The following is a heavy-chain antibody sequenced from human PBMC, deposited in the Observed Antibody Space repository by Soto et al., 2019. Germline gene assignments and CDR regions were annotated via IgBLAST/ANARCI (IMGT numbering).Heavy chain of an antibody. J-gene: IGHJ4*02. CDR3: ARAECHCGTWHSCDD. CDR2: IHYSGTT. CDR1: GGSIGTYY. Sequence: SETLSLTCTISGGSIGTYYWSWIRRPPGKGLEWIGYIHYSGTTHCNPSLKSRVTVSTSTSESQFSLKLSSVTAADTAVYYCARAECHCGTWHSCDDWGQGILVTVSS. V-gene: IGHV4-59*01. D-gene: IGHD2-15*01.